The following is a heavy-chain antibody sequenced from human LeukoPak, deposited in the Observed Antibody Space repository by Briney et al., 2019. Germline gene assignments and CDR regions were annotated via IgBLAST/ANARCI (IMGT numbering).Heavy chain of an antibody. D-gene: IGHD2-15*01. V-gene: IGHV4-39*07. CDR2: IYYSGST. CDR1: GGSISSSSYY. Sequence: PSETLSLTCTVSGGSISSSSYYWGWSRQPPGKGLEWSGSIYYSGSTYYNPSLKSRVTISVDTSKNQFSLKLSSVTAADTAVYFCARDFRYCSGGTCYPGSFDYWGQGTLVTVSS. J-gene: IGHJ4*02. CDR3: ARDFRYCSGGTCYPGSFDY.